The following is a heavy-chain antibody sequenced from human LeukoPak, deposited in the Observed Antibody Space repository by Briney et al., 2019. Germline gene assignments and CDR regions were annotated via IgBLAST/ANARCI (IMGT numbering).Heavy chain of an antibody. CDR3: ARHVYSSSSLYDYVMDV. CDR1: GGSISRSSYY. J-gene: IGHJ6*02. D-gene: IGHD6-13*01. Sequence: SETLSLTCTVSGGSISRSSYYWGWIRQPPGKGLEWIGSIYYGGSTYYNPSLKSRVTISVDTSKNQFSLKLSSVTAADTAVYYCARHVYSSSSLYDYVMDVWGQGTTVTVS. V-gene: IGHV4-39*01. CDR2: IYYGGST.